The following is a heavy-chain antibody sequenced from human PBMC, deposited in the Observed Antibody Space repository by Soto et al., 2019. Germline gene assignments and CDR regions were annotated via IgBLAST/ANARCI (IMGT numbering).Heavy chain of an antibody. CDR1: GYAFTTYG. D-gene: IGHD1-1*01. CDR2: ISAHNGNT. J-gene: IGHJ4*02. Sequence: QVHLVQSGAEVKKPGASVKVSCQGSGYAFTTYGITWVRQAPGQGLEWMGWISAHNGNTHYAQKLQGRVTVTRDTSTSTAYMELMSLRYDDTAVYYCARGRYGDYWGQGARVTVSS. V-gene: IGHV1-18*01. CDR3: ARGRYGDY.